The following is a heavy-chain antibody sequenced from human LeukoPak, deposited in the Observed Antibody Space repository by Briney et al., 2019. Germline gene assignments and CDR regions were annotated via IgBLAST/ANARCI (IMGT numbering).Heavy chain of an antibody. CDR3: AREPLSVHDRINWFDP. Sequence: SVKVSCKASGVTFSSYAISWVRQAPGQGLEWMGRIIPIFGIANYAQKFQGRVTITADKSTSTAYMELSSLRSEDTAVYYCAREPLSVHDRINWFDPWGQGTLVTVSS. D-gene: IGHD2/OR15-2a*01. CDR1: GVTFSSYA. CDR2: IIPIFGIA. J-gene: IGHJ5*02. V-gene: IGHV1-69*04.